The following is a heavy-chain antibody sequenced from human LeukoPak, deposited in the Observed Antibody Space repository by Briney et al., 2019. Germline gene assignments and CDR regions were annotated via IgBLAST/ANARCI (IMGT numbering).Heavy chain of an antibody. Sequence: PGGSLRLSCAASGFTFSTYAMNWVRQAPGKGLEWVAVISDDGRHNYYADSVKGRFTISRDNSKNTLYLQMNSLRAEDTAVYYCARDSSSIAARPGLAFDYWGQGTLVTVSS. J-gene: IGHJ4*02. CDR3: ARDSSSIAARPGLAFDY. CDR2: ISDDGRHN. D-gene: IGHD6-6*01. CDR1: GFTFSTYA. V-gene: IGHV3-30*04.